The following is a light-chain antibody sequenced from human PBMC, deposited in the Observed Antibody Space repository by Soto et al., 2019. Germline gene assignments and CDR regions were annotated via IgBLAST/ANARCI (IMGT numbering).Light chain of an antibody. V-gene: IGKV1-5*03. CDR1: QSIENW. J-gene: IGKJ1*01. CDR2: KAS. CDR3: QQYDTYPWT. Sequence: DIQMTQSPCTLSASVGDRVTITCRASQSIENWLAWYQHKPGKAPNLLIYKASTLQSGVSSRFSGSGSGTGFTLAISNLQPDDFATYYCQQYDTYPWTFGQGTKVEIK.